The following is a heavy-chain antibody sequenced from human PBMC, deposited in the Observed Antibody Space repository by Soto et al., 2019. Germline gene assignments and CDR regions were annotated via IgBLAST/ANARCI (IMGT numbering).Heavy chain of an antibody. D-gene: IGHD2-8*02. CDR1: GASITGSSY. J-gene: IGHJ4*02. CDR3: ARGMTPPGAPAWYYFDS. CDR2: FSLSGAT. V-gene: IGHV4-4*07. Sequence: SETLSLTCTVSGASITGSSYWSWIRQPAGKGLEWIGRFSLSGATNYNPSLRSRVTMSADVSKNQFSLRLTSVTAADTALYYCARGMTPPGAPAWYYFDSWGQGTLVTVSS.